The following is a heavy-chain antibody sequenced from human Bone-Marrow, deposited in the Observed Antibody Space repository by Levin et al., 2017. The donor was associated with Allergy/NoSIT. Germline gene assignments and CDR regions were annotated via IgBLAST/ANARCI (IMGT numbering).Heavy chain of an antibody. V-gene: IGHV3-9*01. CDR3: ATDPLYDNGN. D-gene: IGHD2-8*01. Sequence: GGSLRLSCAASGFTFDDYAMHWVRQAPGKGLEWVSGISWNSGSIGYADSVKGRFTISRDNAKNSLYLQMNSLRAEDTALYYCATDPLYDNGNWGQGTLVTVSS. J-gene: IGHJ4*02. CDR2: ISWNSGSI. CDR1: GFTFDDYA.